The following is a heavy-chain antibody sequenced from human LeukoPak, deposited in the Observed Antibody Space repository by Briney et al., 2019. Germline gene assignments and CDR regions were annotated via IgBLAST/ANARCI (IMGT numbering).Heavy chain of an antibody. Sequence: PGGSLRLSCAASGFTFSDYYMSWIRQAPGKGLEWVSYITSSSAYTNYADSVKGRFAISRDNAKNSLYLQMNSLRAEDTAVYYCARDRAGGAFDYWGQGTLVTVSS. J-gene: IGHJ4*02. CDR3: ARDRAGGAFDY. CDR2: ITSSSAYT. D-gene: IGHD1-26*01. CDR1: GFTFSDYY. V-gene: IGHV3-11*06.